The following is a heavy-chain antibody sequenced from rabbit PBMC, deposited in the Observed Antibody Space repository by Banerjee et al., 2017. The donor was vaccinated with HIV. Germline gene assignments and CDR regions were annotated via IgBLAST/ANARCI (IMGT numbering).Heavy chain of an antibody. V-gene: IGHV1S45*01. Sequence: QEQLEESGGDLVKPEGSLTLTCTASGFSFSNTYWICWVRQAPGKGLEWIGCIYADNGSTYYASWAKGRFTISKTSSTTVTLQMTSLTAADTATYFCARDLDSDYQILDLWGPGTLVTVS. D-gene: IGHD2-1*01. CDR2: IYADNGST. J-gene: IGHJ4*01. CDR3: ARDLDSDYQILDL. CDR1: GFSFSNTYW.